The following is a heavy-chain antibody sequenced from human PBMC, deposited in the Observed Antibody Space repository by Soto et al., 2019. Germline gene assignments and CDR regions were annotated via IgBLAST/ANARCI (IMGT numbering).Heavy chain of an antibody. CDR2: ISYDGSNK. J-gene: IGHJ6*02. CDR1: GFTFSSYG. CDR3: AKLGGAKISYYGMDV. D-gene: IGHD3-16*01. Sequence: QVQLVESGGGVVQPGRSLRLSCAASGFTFSSYGMHWVRQAPGKGLEWVAVISYDGSNKYYADSVKGRFTISRDNSKNTLYLQMNSLRAEDTAVYYCAKLGGAKISYYGMDVWGQGTTVTVSS. V-gene: IGHV3-30*18.